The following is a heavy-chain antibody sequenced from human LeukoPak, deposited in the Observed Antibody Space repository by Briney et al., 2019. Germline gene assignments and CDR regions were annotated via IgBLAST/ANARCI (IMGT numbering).Heavy chain of an antibody. CDR3: ARRQGCSSSSCPPVP. Sequence: GESLKISRRGSGYSFNPYLIAWVRQMPGKGLEWMGIIYPGDSDTRYSPSFQGQVTMSADKSINTAYLQWSSLKASDTAMYYCARRQGCSSSSCPPVPWGRGTLVTVSS. CDR1: GYSFNPYL. V-gene: IGHV5-51*01. J-gene: IGHJ5*02. D-gene: IGHD2-15*01. CDR2: IYPGDSDT.